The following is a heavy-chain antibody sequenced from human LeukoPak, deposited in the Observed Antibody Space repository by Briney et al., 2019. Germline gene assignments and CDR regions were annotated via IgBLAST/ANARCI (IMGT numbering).Heavy chain of an antibody. CDR2: INHSGST. V-gene: IGHV4-4*02. J-gene: IGHJ4*02. CDR1: GGPISSSNW. Sequence: PSETLSLTCAVSGGPISSSNWWSRVRQPPGKGLEWIGEINHSGSTNYNSYLKSRITISVDKSKNQFSLQLRYVNAAETAVYYCENFTIVRRSIPKIDYWGQGTLVTVSS. D-gene: IGHD3-10*01. CDR3: ENFTIVRRSIPKIDY.